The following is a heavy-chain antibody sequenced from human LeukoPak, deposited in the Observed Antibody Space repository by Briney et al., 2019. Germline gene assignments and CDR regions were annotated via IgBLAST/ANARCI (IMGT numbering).Heavy chain of an antibody. V-gene: IGHV3-21*05. J-gene: IGHJ4*02. Sequence: PGGSLRLSCAASGFTFSSYSMNWVRQAPGKGLEWVSYISSSSSYIYYADSVKGRFTISRDNAKNSLYLQMNSLRAEDTAVYYCARDRGYCSSTSCYWDYFDYWGQGTLVTVSS. CDR1: GFTFSSYS. CDR2: ISSSSSYI. CDR3: ARDRGYCSSTSCYWDYFDY. D-gene: IGHD2-2*01.